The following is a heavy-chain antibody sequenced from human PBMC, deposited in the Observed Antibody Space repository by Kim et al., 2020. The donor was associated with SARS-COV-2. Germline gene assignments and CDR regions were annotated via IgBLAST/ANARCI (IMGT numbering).Heavy chain of an antibody. Sequence: YAQGFTGRFVFSLDTSVSTAYLLISSLKAEDTAVYYCARDHGSGYYSFAYWGQGTLVTVSS. D-gene: IGHD5-12*01. CDR3: ARDHGSGYYSFAY. J-gene: IGHJ4*02. V-gene: IGHV7-4-1*02.